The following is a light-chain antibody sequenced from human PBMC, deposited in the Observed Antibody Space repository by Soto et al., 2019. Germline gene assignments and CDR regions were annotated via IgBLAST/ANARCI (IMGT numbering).Light chain of an antibody. CDR1: SSDVDGYNY. CDR3: SSYTTSNTRQIV. J-gene: IGLJ1*01. CDR2: DVS. V-gene: IGLV2-14*03. Sequence: QSVLTQPASVSGSPGQSITISCPGTSSDVDGYNYVSWYQHHPGKAPKLIIYDVSNRPSGVSNLFSGSKSGNTASLTISGLQPEDEADYYCSSYTTSNTRQIVFGTGTKVTVL.